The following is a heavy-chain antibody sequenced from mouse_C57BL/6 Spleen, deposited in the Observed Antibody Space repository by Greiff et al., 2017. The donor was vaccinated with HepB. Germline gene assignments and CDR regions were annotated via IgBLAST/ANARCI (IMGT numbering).Heavy chain of an antibody. CDR1: GFTFSRYA. J-gene: IGHJ2*01. D-gene: IGHD2-4*01. Sequence: EVMLVESGGGLVKPGGSLKLSCAASGFTFSRYAMSWVRQTPEKRLEWVATISDGGSYTYYPDNVKGRFTISRDNAKNNLYLQMSHLKSEDTAMYYCARVSIYYDYDVDYWGQGTTLTVSS. V-gene: IGHV5-4*03. CDR2: ISDGGSYT. CDR3: ARVSIYYDYDVDY.